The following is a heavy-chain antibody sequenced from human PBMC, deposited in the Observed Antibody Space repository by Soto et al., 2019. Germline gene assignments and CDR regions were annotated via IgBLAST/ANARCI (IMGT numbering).Heavy chain of an antibody. V-gene: IGHV1-46*01. D-gene: IGHD4-17*01. J-gene: IGHJ5*01. CDR1: ENTFTNFF. CDR2: VNPTFGVT. CDR3: ARVTYGDYNFLDS. Sequence: QGLLIQSGAEVRRPGATVKISCKASENTFTNFFFHWVRQAPGRSLEWLGMVNPTFGVTKYEQRFQGRLTMTGDTSTSTVFLEVRGLTSNDTAIYFCARVTYGDYNFLDSWGHGTLVTVSS.